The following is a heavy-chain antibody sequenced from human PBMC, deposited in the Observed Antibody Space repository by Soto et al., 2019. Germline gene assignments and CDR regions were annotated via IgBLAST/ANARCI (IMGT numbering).Heavy chain of an antibody. J-gene: IGHJ4*02. Sequence: EVQLVESGGGLVQPGGSLRLSCAASGFTFSSYDMHWVRQPPGKGLEWVSAIGPAGDTYYPGSVQDRFTISRDNAKNSLYLQVNTLRADDTAIYYCATGGCGSSWYAGGSRIDYWGQGTLVTVSS. CDR2: IGPAGDT. CDR3: ATGGCGSSWYAGGSRIDY. D-gene: IGHD6-13*01. CDR1: GFTFSSYD. V-gene: IGHV3-13*01.